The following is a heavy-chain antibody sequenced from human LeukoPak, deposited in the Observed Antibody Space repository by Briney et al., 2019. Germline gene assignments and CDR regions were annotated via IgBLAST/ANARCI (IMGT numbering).Heavy chain of an antibody. CDR3: PPEREGVEAVVVVAESVFAGIYS. CDR2: ICHWGGKI. V-gene: IGHV3-23*01. D-gene: IGHD2-15*01. Sequence: GGSVTLSCAAWGLTFSVYGVMCLRQAPGEALEGVSDICHWGGKILYADSVKGRFTISRDNSKNTLYLQMNSLRPEDTAVYYCPPEREGVEAVVVVAESVFAGIYSWGQGRLPTVSP. CDR1: GLTFSVYG. J-gene: IGHJ4*02.